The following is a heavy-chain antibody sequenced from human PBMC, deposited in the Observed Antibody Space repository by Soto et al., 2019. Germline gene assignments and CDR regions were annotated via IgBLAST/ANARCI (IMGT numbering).Heavy chain of an antibody. J-gene: IGHJ4*02. D-gene: IGHD1-7*01. CDR2: IYYSGST. CDR3: ARHDWNYVEAYFDY. V-gene: IGHV4-39*01. CDR1: GGSISSSSYY. Sequence: SETLSLTCTVSGGSISSSSYYWGWIRQPPGKGLEWIGSIYYSGSTYYNPSLKSRVTISVDTSKNQFSLKLSSVTAADTAVYYCARHDWNYVEAYFDYWGQGTLVTVSS.